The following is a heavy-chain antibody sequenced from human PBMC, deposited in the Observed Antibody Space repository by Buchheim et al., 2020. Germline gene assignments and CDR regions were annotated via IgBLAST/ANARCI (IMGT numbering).Heavy chain of an antibody. J-gene: IGHJ6*03. V-gene: IGHV4-31*03. D-gene: IGHD2-2*02. Sequence: QVQLQESGPGLVKPSQTLSLTCTVSGGSISSGGYYWSWIRQHPGKGLEWIGYIYYSGSTYYNPSLKSRVTISVDTSKNQFSLKLSSVTAADTAVYYCAREATLGYCSSTSCYIFPDYYYYYMDVWGKGTT. CDR1: GGSISSGGYY. CDR2: IYYSGST. CDR3: AREATLGYCSSTSCYIFPDYYYYYMDV.